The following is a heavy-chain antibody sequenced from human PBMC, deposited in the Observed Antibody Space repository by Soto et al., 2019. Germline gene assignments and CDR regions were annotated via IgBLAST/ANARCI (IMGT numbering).Heavy chain of an antibody. V-gene: IGHV5-51*01. CDR2: IYPGDSDT. D-gene: IGHD3-10*01. CDR3: ARGYYGSGSYPILNDY. CDR1: GYSFTSYW. Sequence: GESLKISCKGSGYSFTSYWIGWVRQMPGKGLEWMGIIYPGDSDTRYSPSFQGQVTISADKSISTAYLQWSSLKASDTAMYYCARGYYGSGSYPILNDYWGQGTLVTVSS. J-gene: IGHJ4*02.